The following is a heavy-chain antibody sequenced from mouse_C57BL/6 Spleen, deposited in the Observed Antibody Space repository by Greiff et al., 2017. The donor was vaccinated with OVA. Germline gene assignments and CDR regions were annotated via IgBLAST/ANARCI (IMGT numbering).Heavy chain of an antibody. V-gene: IGHV1-64*01. Sequence: VQLQQSGAELVKPGASVKLSCKASGYTFTSYWMHWVKQRPGQGLEWIGMIHPNSGSTNYNEKFKSKATLTVDKSSSTAYMQLSSLTSEDSAVYYCARSDYYGSSYSYFDVWGTGTTVTVSS. CDR2: IHPNSGST. J-gene: IGHJ1*03. CDR3: ARSDYYGSSYSYFDV. CDR1: GYTFTSYW. D-gene: IGHD1-1*01.